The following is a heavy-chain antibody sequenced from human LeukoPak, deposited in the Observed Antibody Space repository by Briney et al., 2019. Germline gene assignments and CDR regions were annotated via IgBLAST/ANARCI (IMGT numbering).Heavy chain of an antibody. V-gene: IGHV3-23*01. CDR1: GFTFSSYA. CDR3: AKDAVLYTSSWNDY. Sequence: PGGSLRLSCAASGFTFSSYAMTWVRQAPGKGLEWVSVITGSGGSTYYADSVKGRFTISGDNSKNTLYLQMNSLRAEDTAVYYCAKDAVLYTSSWNDYWGQGTLVTVSS. J-gene: IGHJ4*02. CDR2: ITGSGGST. D-gene: IGHD6-13*01.